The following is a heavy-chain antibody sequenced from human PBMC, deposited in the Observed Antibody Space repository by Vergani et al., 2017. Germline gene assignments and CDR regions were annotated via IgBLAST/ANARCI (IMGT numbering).Heavy chain of an antibody. CDR2: IYPADSDT. V-gene: IGHV5-51*01. CDR3: ARHTTYTDS. D-gene: IGHD1-1*01. Sequence: EVELVQSGPEMRKPGEFLKISCKGSEYSFGNYWIGWVRQMPGECLEWMGIIYPADSDTRYSPSFQGQVTISADKSISTAFLQWDSLKASDTALYYCARHTTYTDSWGQGTLVTVSS. CDR1: EYSFGNYW. J-gene: IGHJ4*02.